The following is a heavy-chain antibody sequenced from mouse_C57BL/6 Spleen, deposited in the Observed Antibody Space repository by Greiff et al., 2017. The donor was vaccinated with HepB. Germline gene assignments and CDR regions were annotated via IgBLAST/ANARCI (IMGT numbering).Heavy chain of an antibody. CDR2: INYDGSST. CDR1: GFTFSDYY. CDR3: ARDQWDYDETWFAY. V-gene: IGHV5-16*01. Sequence: EVQRVESEGGLVQPGSSMKLSCTASGFTFSDYYMAWVRQVPEKGLEWVANINYDGSSTYYLDSLKSRFIISRDNAKNILYLQMSSLKSEDTATYYCARDQWDYDETWFAYWGQGTLVTVSA. D-gene: IGHD2-4*01. J-gene: IGHJ3*01.